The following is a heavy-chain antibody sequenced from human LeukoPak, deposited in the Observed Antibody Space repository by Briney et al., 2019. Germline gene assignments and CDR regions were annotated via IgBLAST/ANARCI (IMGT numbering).Heavy chain of an antibody. D-gene: IGHD5-18*01. CDR3: ARYTAMVAFHAHGFDI. Sequence: SETLSLTCTVSGGSISSYYWSWIRQPPGKGLEWVGYIYYSGSTNYNPSLKSRVTISVDTSKNQFSLKLRSVTAADTAVYYCARYTAMVAFHAHGFDIWGKGTMVTVS. J-gene: IGHJ3*02. CDR1: GGSISSYY. V-gene: IGHV4-59*01. CDR2: IYYSGST.